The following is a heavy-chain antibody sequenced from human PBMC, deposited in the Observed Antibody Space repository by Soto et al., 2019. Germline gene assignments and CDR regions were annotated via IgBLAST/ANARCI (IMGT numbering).Heavy chain of an antibody. D-gene: IGHD6-19*01. Sequence: QVQLVQSGAEVKKPGASVKVSCKASGYTFTSYYMHWVRQAPGQGLEWMGIINPSGGSTSYAQKFQGRVTMTRVTSTSTVYMELSSLRSEDTAVYYCARVEDIAVAGTVSDYWGQGTLVTVSS. CDR1: GYTFTSYY. CDR3: ARVEDIAVAGTVSDY. V-gene: IGHV1-46*01. CDR2: INPSGGST. J-gene: IGHJ4*02.